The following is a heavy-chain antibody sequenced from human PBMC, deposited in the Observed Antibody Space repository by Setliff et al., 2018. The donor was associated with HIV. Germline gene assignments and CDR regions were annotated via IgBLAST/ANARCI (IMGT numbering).Heavy chain of an antibody. Sequence: SETLSLTCAVSGGTFSLHYYTWIRQSPLRGLEWIGRVSSRGDTNYNPALKSRVTMSVDTSKNQFSLKLTSVTASDTAVSYCARAAAGNTGPFDLWGQGSPVTVSS. CDR2: VSSRGDT. D-gene: IGHD4-17*01. CDR1: GGTFSLHY. V-gene: IGHV4-4*09. CDR3: ARAAAGNTGPFDL. J-gene: IGHJ4*02.